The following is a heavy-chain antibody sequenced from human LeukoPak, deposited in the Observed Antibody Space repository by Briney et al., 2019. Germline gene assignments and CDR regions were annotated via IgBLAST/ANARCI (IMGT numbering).Heavy chain of an antibody. J-gene: IGHJ4*02. CDR3: AKGLERESRLDS. CDR2: ISGSGGST. CDR1: GFTFSSYG. Sequence: PGGSLRLSCAASGFTFSSYGMSWVRQAPGKGLEWVSGISGSGGSTYYIDSVKGRFTISRDNSKNTLYLQMNSLRAEDTALYYCAKGLERESRLDSWGQGTLVTVSS. V-gene: IGHV3-23*01. D-gene: IGHD1-1*01.